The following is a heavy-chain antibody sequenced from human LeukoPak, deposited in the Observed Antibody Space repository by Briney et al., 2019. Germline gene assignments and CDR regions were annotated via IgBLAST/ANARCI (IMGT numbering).Heavy chain of an antibody. J-gene: IGHJ5*02. CDR1: GYTFTGYY. Sequence: ASVKVSCKASGYTFTGYYMHWVRQAPGQGREWMGWINPYSGGTNYAQKFQGRVTMTRGTSIRTAYMELSRLRSDDTAVYYCARPNYDFWSGYPNWFDPWGQGTLVTVSS. CDR3: ARPNYDFWSGYPNWFDP. CDR2: INPYSGGT. V-gene: IGHV1-2*02. D-gene: IGHD3-3*01.